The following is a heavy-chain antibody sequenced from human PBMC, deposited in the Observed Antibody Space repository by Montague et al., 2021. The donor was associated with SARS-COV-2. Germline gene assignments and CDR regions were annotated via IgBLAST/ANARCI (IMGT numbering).Heavy chain of an antibody. CDR3: AKEGVVVGADGFDY. J-gene: IGHJ3*01. CDR2: ISTTGANT. CDR1: GFTFSSYG. V-gene: IGHV3-23*01. Sequence: SLRLSCSASGFTFSSYGMNWARQAPGKGLEWVSAISTTGANTYYAGSVKGRFTISRDNSKNTLYLQLNSLRDEDTAVYYCAKEGVVVGADGFDYWGQGTMVIASS. D-gene: IGHD3-22*01.